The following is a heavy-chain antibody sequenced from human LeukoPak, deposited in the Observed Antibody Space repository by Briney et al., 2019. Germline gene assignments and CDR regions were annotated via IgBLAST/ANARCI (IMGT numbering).Heavy chain of an antibody. CDR2: ISSSGSTV. CDR3: ARVVATIFDY. CDR1: GFTFSNYY. V-gene: IGHV3-11*04. Sequence: GGSLRLSCAASGFTFSNYYMNWIRQAPGKGLEWVSYISSSGSTVYYADSVKGRFTISRDNAKNSLYLQMNSLRAEDAAVYYCARVVATIFDYWGQGTLVTVSS. J-gene: IGHJ4*02. D-gene: IGHD5-12*01.